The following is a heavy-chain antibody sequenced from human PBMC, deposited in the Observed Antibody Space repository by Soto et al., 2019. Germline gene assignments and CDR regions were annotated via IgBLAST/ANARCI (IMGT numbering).Heavy chain of an antibody. V-gene: IGHV1-8*01. CDR2: MNPDSGNT. Sequence: QVQLVQSGAEVKKPGASVKVSCKASGYTFTNYDIHWVRQATGQGLEWMGWMNPDSGNTGQSKQFQGRVTMTRDTSISTAYLEMSSLSSEDTAVYYCARGRFRRTWFDPRGQGTLVTVSS. CDR1: GYTFTNYD. D-gene: IGHD3-16*01. J-gene: IGHJ5*02. CDR3: ARGRFRRTWFDP.